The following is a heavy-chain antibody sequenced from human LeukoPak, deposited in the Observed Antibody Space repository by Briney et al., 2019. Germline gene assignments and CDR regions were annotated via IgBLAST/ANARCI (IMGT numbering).Heavy chain of an antibody. Sequence: ASVKVSCKASGYTFTDYYIHWVRLAPGQGREWMGWINPNSGVTNYAQKLQGRVTVTRDTSIRTVYMELTRLTSDDTAVYYCATGPNIYGSGRSYYDPWGQGTLVTVSS. CDR3: ATGPNIYGSGRSYYDP. D-gene: IGHD3-10*01. V-gene: IGHV1-2*02. CDR1: GYTFTDYY. CDR2: INPNSGVT. J-gene: IGHJ5*02.